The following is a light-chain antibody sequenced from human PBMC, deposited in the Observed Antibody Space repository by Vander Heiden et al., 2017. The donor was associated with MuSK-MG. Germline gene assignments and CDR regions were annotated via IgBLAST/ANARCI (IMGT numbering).Light chain of an antibody. Sequence: DIVLTPSPDSLAVSLCARATINCKSSQSVLYSSNNKNYLAWYQQKPGQPPKRRIYWASTRESGVPERFSGSGSGTDFTLTISSLQAEDVAVYYGQQYYSTPQTFGPGTKVDIK. V-gene: IGKV4-1*01. CDR1: QSVLYSSNNKNY. J-gene: IGKJ3*01. CDR3: QQYYSTPQT. CDR2: WAS.